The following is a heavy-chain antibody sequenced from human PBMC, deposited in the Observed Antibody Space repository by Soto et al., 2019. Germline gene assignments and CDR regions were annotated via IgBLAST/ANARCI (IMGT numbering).Heavy chain of an antibody. J-gene: IGHJ4*02. V-gene: IGHV3-21*01. CDR1: GITFRSYS. Sequence: PGGSLRLSCAASGITFRSYSMSWVRQAPGKGLEWVASITSDSGDIYYEDSVKGRFTISRDNGENSLYLQMTSLGAEDTGVYYCATTYCRGGYCFSSEYWGQGVLVTVSS. CDR2: ITSDSGDI. CDR3: ATTYCRGGYCFSSEY. D-gene: IGHD2-15*01.